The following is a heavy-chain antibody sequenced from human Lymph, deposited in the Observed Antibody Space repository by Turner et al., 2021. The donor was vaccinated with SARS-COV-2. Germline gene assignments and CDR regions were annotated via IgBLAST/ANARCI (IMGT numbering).Heavy chain of an antibody. CDR3: ARDLMEVGGMDV. V-gene: IGHV3-53*01. CDR2: IYSGGTT. D-gene: IGHD3-3*01. Sequence: QLVESGGGLIQPGGSLRLSCAASGITVISNYMNWVRPAPGKGLEWVSFIYSGGTTYYADSVKGRFTISRDNSKNTLYLKMNSLRAEDTAVYYCARDLMEVGGMDVWGQGTTVTVSS. J-gene: IGHJ6*02. CDR1: GITVISNY.